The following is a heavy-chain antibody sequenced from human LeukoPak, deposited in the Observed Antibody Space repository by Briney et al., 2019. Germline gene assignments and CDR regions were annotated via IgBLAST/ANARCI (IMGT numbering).Heavy chain of an antibody. Sequence: SETLSLTSIVSGGSIRNYYWSWVRQPPEKGLEWIGNAHISGGTNYNPSLKSRLTLSVDTSKNEFSLKLRSLTVADTAVYYCARSYDTSGYFHAFDIWGQGTMVTVSS. CDR3: ARSYDTSGYFHAFDI. J-gene: IGHJ3*02. D-gene: IGHD3-22*01. CDR2: AHISGGT. CDR1: GGSIRNYY. V-gene: IGHV4-4*09.